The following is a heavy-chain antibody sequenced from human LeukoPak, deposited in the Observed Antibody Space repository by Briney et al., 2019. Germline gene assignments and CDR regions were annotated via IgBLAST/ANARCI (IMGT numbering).Heavy chain of an antibody. J-gene: IGHJ5*02. CDR1: GGSISSYY. CDR3: ARDGGGAAAATPGWFDP. V-gene: IGHV4-59*01. Sequence: PSETLSLTCTVSGGSISSYYWSWIRQPPGKGLEWIGYIYYSGSTNYNPSLKSRVTISVDTSKNQFSLKLSSVTAADTAVYYCARDGGGAAAATPGWFDPWGQGTLVTVSS. D-gene: IGHD6-13*01. CDR2: IYYSGST.